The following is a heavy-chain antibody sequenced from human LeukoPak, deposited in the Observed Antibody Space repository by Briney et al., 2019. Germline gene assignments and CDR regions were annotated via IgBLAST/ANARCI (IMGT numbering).Heavy chain of an antibody. D-gene: IGHD3-9*01. Sequence: GASVKVSCKASGGTFSSYAISWVRQAPGQGLEWMGIINPSGGSTSYAQKFQGRVTMTRDTSTSTVYMELSSLRSEDTAVYYCARLYYDILADYWGQGTLVTVSS. CDR1: GGTFSSYA. J-gene: IGHJ4*02. CDR3: ARLYYDILADY. CDR2: INPSGGST. V-gene: IGHV1-46*01.